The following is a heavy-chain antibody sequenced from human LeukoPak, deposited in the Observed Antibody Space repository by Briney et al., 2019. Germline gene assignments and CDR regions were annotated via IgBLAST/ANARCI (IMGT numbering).Heavy chain of an antibody. V-gene: IGHV4-30-2*02. J-gene: IGHJ4*02. CDR3: ARRYSSSSFWGYFDY. CDR2: IYHSGST. D-gene: IGHD6-6*01. CDR1: GGSISSGGYY. Sequence: SETLSLTCTVSGGSISSGGYYWSWIRQPPGKGLEWIGYIYHSGSTYYNPSLKSRVTISVDRSKNQFPLKLSSVTAADTAVYYCARRYSSSSFWGYFDYWGQGTLVTVSS.